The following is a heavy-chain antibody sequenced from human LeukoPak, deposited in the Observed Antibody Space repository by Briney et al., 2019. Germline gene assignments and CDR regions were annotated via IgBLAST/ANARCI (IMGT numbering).Heavy chain of an antibody. V-gene: IGHV3-33*01. CDR3: ARALPESDYYYGMDV. CDR1: GFTFSSYG. Sequence: GGSLRLSCAASGFTFSSYGMHWVRQAPGKGLEWVAVIWYDGSNKYYADSVKGRFTISRDNSKNTLYLQMNSLRAEDTAVYYCARALPESDYYYGMDVWGQGTTVTVSS. J-gene: IGHJ6*02. CDR2: IWYDGSNK.